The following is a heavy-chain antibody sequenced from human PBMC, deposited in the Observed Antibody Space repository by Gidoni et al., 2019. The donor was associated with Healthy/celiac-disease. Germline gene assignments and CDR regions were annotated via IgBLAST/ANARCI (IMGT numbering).Heavy chain of an antibody. CDR2: ISSSGSTI. CDR3: ARGTGVAGTLYYFDY. D-gene: IGHD6-19*01. Sequence: VQLVESGGGWVKPGGSLRLCCAASGFPFSDYYMRWIRQAPGKGLEWVPYISSSGSTIYYADSVKGRFTISRDNAKNSLYLQMNSLRAEDTAVYYCARGTGVAGTLYYFDYWGQGTLVTVSS. V-gene: IGHV3-11*01. J-gene: IGHJ4*02. CDR1: GFPFSDYY.